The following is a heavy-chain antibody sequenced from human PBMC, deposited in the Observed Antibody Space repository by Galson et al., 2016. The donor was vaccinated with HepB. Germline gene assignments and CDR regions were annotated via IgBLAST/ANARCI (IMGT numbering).Heavy chain of an antibody. D-gene: IGHD1-26*01. CDR2: ISYDGASQ. CDR3: ARGESGSYSY. Sequence: SLRLSCAASGFTFDDFLMHWVRQGPDKGLEWVALISYDGASQYYADSVKGRFTISRDNSKKTLSLQMTSLRPEDTGRYYCARGESGSYSYWGQGTLVSVS. J-gene: IGHJ4*02. CDR1: GFTFDDFL. V-gene: IGHV3-30-3*01.